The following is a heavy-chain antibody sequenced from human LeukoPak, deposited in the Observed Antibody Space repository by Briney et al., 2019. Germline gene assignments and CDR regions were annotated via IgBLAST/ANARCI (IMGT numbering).Heavy chain of an antibody. V-gene: IGHV3-48*01. CDR3: AREVSIVVVPAAPPSYMDV. D-gene: IGHD2-2*01. J-gene: IGHJ6*03. CDR1: GFTFSTYS. Sequence: GGSLRLSCAASGFTFSTYSMTWVRQAPGKGLEWVSYISSSSSTIYYGGSVKGRFTVSRDNAKNSLYLQMNSLRAEDTAVYFCAREVSIVVVPAAPPSYMDVWGKGTTVTVSS. CDR2: ISSSSSTI.